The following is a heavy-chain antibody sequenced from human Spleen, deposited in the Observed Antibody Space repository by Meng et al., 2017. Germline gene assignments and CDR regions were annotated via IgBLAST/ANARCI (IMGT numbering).Heavy chain of an antibody. CDR3: ARGRNTQQWLVGRKVTDY. CDR1: GGSFSDSY. Sequence: HLQKWGAGFLKPSVTLSLTCIFSGGSFSDSYWSWTRQPPGKGLEWIGEINHSGSTNYNPSLESRATISVDTSKNQFSLKLSSVTAADTAVYYCARGRNTQQWLVGRKVTDYWGQGTLVTVSS. V-gene: IGHV4-34*01. J-gene: IGHJ4*02. D-gene: IGHD6-19*01. CDR2: INHSGST.